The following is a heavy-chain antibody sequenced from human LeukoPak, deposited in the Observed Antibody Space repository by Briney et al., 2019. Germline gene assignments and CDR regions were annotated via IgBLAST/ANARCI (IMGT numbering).Heavy chain of an antibody. CDR3: VRDLGHSRHYFEY. D-gene: IGHD7-27*01. CDR1: GVAFNSFF. J-gene: IGHJ4*02. V-gene: IGHV3-7*01. CDR2: ISQDGSET. Sequence: GGSLRLSFAGSGVAFNSFFLNWVRLTPGRKLEWVACISQDGSETFYMDSVRGRFIISRDNTKNSLYLQMDSLRAEDTAVYFCVRDLGHSRHYFEYWGQGALVTVSS.